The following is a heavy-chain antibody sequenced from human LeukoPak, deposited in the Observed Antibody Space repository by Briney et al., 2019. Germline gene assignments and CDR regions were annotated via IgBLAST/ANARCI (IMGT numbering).Heavy chain of an antibody. V-gene: IGHV3-7*01. J-gene: IGHJ6*04. CDR3: AELGITMIGGV. Sequence: GGSLRLSCAASGFTFSMYWMTWVRQAPGKGLEWVASIKEDGSEKYYVDSVKGRFTISRDNAKNSLYLQMNSLRAEDTAVYYCAELGITMIGGVWGKGTTVTISS. CDR2: IKEDGSEK. CDR1: GFTFSMYW. D-gene: IGHD3-10*02.